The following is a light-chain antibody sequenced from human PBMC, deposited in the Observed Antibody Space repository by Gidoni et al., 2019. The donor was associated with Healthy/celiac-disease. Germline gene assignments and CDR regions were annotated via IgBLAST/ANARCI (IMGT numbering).Light chain of an antibody. CDR1: QDISNY. CDR3: QQCDNLPWT. V-gene: IGKV1-33*01. J-gene: IGKJ1*01. CDR2: DAS. Sequence: DIQMTQSPSSLSASVGDRVTITCQASQDISNYLNWYQQKPGKAPKLLIYDASNLETGVPSRFSGSGSGTDFTFTISSLQPEDIATYYWQQCDNLPWTFGQGTKVEIK.